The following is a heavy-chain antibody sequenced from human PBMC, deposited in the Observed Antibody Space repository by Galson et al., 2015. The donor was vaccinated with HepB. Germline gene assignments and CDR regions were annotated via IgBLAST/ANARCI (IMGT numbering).Heavy chain of an antibody. J-gene: IGHJ6*02. CDR1: GFTFSSYW. CDR2: IKQGGSEK. CDR3: ARVNSGYEQYYYYYGMDV. D-gene: IGHD5-12*01. V-gene: IGHV3-7*03. Sequence: SLRLSCAASGFTFSSYWMSWVRQAPGKGLEWVANIKQGGSEKYYVDSVKGRFTISGDNAKNSLYLQMNSLRAEDTAVYYCARVNSGYEQYYYYYGMDVWGQGTTVTVSS.